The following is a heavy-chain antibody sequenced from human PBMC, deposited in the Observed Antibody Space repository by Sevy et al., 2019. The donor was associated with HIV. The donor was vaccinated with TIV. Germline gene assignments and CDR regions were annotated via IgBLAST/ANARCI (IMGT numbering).Heavy chain of an antibody. Sequence: ASVKVSCKASGGTFSSYAISWVLQAPGQGLEWMGGIIPIFGTANYAQKFQGRVTITADESTSTAYMELSSLRSEDTAVYYCARDLYSSGLTDAFDIWGQGTMVTVSS. CDR2: IIPIFGTA. CDR3: ARDLYSSGLTDAFDI. CDR1: GGTFSSYA. J-gene: IGHJ3*02. V-gene: IGHV1-69*13. D-gene: IGHD6-19*01.